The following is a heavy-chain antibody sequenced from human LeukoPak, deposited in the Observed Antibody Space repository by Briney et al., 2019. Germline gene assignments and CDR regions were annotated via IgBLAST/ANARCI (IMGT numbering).Heavy chain of an antibody. D-gene: IGHD6-13*01. J-gene: IGHJ3*02. Sequence: GGSLRLSCVASGFTFSHYTMHWVRQAPGKGLEWVALILYDGSNKYYADSVKGRFTISRDDSKNTLYLQMNRLIAEDTAMYYCAKDTGYSSSWSDAFDIWGQGTMVTVSS. V-gene: IGHV3-30-3*01. CDR3: AKDTGYSSSWSDAFDI. CDR2: ILYDGSNK. CDR1: GFTFSHYT.